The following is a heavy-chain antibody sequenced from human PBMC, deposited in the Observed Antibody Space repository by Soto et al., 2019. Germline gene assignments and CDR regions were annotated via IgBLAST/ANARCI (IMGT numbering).Heavy chain of an antibody. V-gene: IGHV3-7*03. Sequence: GGSLRLSCEVSGFTFSMYSMSWVRQSPGKGLEWVAKIPQDGVDGHYADSVKGRFIISRDNGKNSLHLQLNNLRAEDTAVYYCARDHLILPAHDFFYGSDVWGRGATVTVSS. CDR1: GFTFSMYS. CDR3: ARDHLILPAHDFFYGSDV. D-gene: IGHD2-21*02. J-gene: IGHJ6*02. CDR2: IPQDGVDG.